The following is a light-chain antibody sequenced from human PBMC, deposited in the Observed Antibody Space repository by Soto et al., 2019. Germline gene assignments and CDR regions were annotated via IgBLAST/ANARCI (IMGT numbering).Light chain of an antibody. Sequence: EIVLTQSPGTLSLSPGERAILSCRASQGVSSSYFAWYQQKPGQAPRLLIYGASSRATGIPDRFSGGGSGTDFTLTISRLEPEDFALYYCQQRSTWPPGYTFGQGTKLEIK. CDR1: QGVSSSY. CDR3: QQRSTWPPGYT. V-gene: IGKV3D-20*02. J-gene: IGKJ2*01. CDR2: GAS.